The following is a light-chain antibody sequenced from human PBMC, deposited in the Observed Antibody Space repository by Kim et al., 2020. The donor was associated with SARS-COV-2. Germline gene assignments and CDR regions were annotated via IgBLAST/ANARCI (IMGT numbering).Light chain of an antibody. Sequence: ASVGDRPTLTCRASQGISNSLAWYQQRLGKAPKLLLSATSKLERGVPSRFSGSGSGTTYTLTISNLQPEDLATYYCQQYYSHPLTFGGGTKVDIK. J-gene: IGKJ4*01. CDR3: QQYYSHPLT. CDR2: ATS. CDR1: QGISNS. V-gene: IGKV1-NL1*01.